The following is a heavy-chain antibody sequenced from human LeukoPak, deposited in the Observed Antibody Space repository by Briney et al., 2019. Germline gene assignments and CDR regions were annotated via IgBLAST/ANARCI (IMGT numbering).Heavy chain of an antibody. CDR3: AKDYDGDYALYY. J-gene: IGHJ4*02. Sequence: HGRSQRLFCASSGFTFRSYGMQWVRQAPGKGLEWVAVISYDGSNKYYADSVKRRFTISRDNSKNTLYLQMNSLRAEDTAVYYCAKDYDGDYALYYWGQGTLVTVSS. V-gene: IGHV3-30*18. CDR1: GFTFRSYG. D-gene: IGHD4-17*01. CDR2: ISYDGSNK.